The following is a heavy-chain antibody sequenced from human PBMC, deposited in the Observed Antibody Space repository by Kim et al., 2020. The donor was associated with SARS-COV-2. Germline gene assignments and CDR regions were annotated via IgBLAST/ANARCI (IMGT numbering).Heavy chain of an antibody. CDR3: AKDQQWPAVAGIDAFDI. J-gene: IGHJ3*02. V-gene: IGHV3-23*01. D-gene: IGHD6-19*01. CDR2: ISGSGGST. Sequence: GGSLRLSCAASGFTFSSYAMSWVRQAPGKGLEWVSAISGSGGSTYYADSVKGRFTISRDNSKNTLYLQMNSLRAEDTAVYYCAKDQQWPAVAGIDAFDIWGQGTMVTVSS. CDR1: GFTFSSYA.